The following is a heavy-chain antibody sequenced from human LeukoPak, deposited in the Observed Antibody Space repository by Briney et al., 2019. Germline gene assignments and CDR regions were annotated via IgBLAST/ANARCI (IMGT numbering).Heavy chain of an antibody. D-gene: IGHD2-15*01. CDR2: IYPGDSDT. CDR3: ARRCSGGSCHGAFDI. CDR1: GYSFTSYW. J-gene: IGHJ3*02. V-gene: IGHV5-51*01. Sequence: GESLKISCKGSGYSFTSYWIGWVRQMPGKGLEWMGIIYPGDSDTRYSPSFQGQVTISADKSISTAYLQWSSLKASDTAMYYCARRCSGGSCHGAFDIWGQGTMVTVSS.